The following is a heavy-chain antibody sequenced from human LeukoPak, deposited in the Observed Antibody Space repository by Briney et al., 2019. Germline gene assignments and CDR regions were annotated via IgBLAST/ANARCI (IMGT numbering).Heavy chain of an antibody. CDR3: ARVSPFRMVVTAHDAFDI. CDR2: INLTGNT. Sequence: SETLSLTCAVDGGSFSGFYWSWVRQTPGKGLEWIGDINLTGNTNYNPSLTDYNPSLKSRVTISVDSSNDELSLKVTSLTAADTGVYYCARVSPFRMVVTAHDAFDIWGQGTMVTVSS. J-gene: IGHJ3*02. CDR1: GGSFSGFY. V-gene: IGHV4-34*01. D-gene: IGHD2-21*02.